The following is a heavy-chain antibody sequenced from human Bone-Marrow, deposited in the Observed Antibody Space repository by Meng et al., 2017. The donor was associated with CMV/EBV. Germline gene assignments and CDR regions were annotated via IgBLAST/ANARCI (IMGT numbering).Heavy chain of an antibody. D-gene: IGHD2-2*01. CDR3: AITRTEVVPDGRNIKYFNYGMDV. V-gene: IGHV1-46*01. Sequence: ASVKVSCKASGYTFTSYYMHWVRQAPGQGLEWMGIINPSGGSTSYAQKFQGRVTRTRDTSTSTVYMELSSLRTEDTAVYYCAITRTEVVPDGRNIKYFNYGMDVWGQGTTVTVAS. CDR2: INPSGGST. CDR1: GYTFTSYY. J-gene: IGHJ6*02.